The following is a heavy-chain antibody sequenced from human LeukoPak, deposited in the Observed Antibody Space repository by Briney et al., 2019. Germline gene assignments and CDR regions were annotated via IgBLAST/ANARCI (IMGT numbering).Heavy chain of an antibody. V-gene: IGHV3-21*01. CDR3: ARGSYFDY. CDR1: AFTFSRYW. Sequence: GGSLRLSCAASAFTFSRYWTTWVRQAPGKGLEWVSSISSSSSYIYYADSVKGRFTISRDNAKNSLYLQMNSLRAEDTAVYYCARGSYFDYWGQGTLVTVSS. CDR2: ISSSSSYI. J-gene: IGHJ4*02.